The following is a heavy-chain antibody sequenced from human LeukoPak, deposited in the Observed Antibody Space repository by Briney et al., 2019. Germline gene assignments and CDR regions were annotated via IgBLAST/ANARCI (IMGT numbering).Heavy chain of an antibody. J-gene: IGHJ4*02. CDR1: GFTFSSYW. V-gene: IGHV3-74*01. CDR2: IDSDGRTT. D-gene: IGHD3-22*01. Sequence: GGSLRLSCVASGFTFSSYWMHWVRQAPGKGLVWVSRIDSDGRTTNYADSVKGRFTISRDNAKNTLYLQMNSLRAEDTAVYYCARHVVAVGFDYWGQGTLVTVSS. CDR3: ARHVVAVGFDY.